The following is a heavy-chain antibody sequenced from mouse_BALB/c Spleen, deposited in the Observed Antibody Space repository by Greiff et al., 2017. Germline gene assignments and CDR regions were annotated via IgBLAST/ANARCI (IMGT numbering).Heavy chain of an antibody. CDR2: IYPGDGDT. J-gene: IGHJ3*01. V-gene: IGHV1-80*01. CDR3: ARSHYGSIRGFAY. CDR1: GYAFSSYW. Sequence: QVQLQQPGAELVRPGSSVKISCKASGYAFSSYWMNWVKQRPGQGLEWIGQIYPGDGDTNYNGKFKGKATLTADKSSSTAYMQLSSLTSEDSAVYFCARSHYGSIRGFAYWGQGTLVTVSA. D-gene: IGHD1-1*01.